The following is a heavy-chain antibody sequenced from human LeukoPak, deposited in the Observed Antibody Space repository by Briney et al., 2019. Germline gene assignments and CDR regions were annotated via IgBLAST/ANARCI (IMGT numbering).Heavy chain of an antibody. J-gene: IGHJ4*02. D-gene: IGHD1-26*01. Sequence: ASVTVSFTTSGYTFIMYGFSWVRQAPGQGLEWIGWIGVFNGNRNYAKSVQGRITLTADTSTSTTYMELRSLTSDDTAVYFCGRDWDWHVQFWGQGTLITVSS. V-gene: IGHV1-18*01. CDR2: IGVFNGNR. CDR3: GRDWDWHVQF. CDR1: GYTFIMYG.